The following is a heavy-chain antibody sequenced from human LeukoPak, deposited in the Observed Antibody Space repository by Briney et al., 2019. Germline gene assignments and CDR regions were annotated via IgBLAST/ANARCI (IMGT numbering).Heavy chain of an antibody. CDR3: ASGISSSYAFWSGLNYCYFDL. D-gene: IGHD3-3*01. Sequence: GGSLRLSCAASGFTFSYYYMKWIRQTPGKGLEWISYICGNREFIYYADSVKGRFTSSRDNAKNSLSLQMESLRADDTAVFYCASGISSSYAFWSGLNYCYFDLWGRGTLVTVSS. J-gene: IGHJ2*01. CDR2: ICGNREFI. CDR1: GFTFSYYY. V-gene: IGHV3-11*01.